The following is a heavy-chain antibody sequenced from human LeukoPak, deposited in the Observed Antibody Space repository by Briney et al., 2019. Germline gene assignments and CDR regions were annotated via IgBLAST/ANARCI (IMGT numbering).Heavy chain of an antibody. J-gene: IGHJ3*02. CDR1: GFTVSSNY. V-gene: IGHV3-53*01. CDR3: ARLVRDAFDI. Sequence: GGSLRLSCAASGFTVSSNYMTWVRQAPGKGLEWVSIIYSGGTTYYADTVKGRFTISRDNSKNTLYLQVKSLRAEDTAVYYCARLVRDAFDIWGQGTMVTVSS. CDR2: IYSGGTT.